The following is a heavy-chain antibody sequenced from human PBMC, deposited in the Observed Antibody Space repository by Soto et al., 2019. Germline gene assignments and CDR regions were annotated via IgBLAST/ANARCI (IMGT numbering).Heavy chain of an antibody. Sequence: QVQLQESGPGLVKPSQTLSLTCTVSGGSISSGGYYWSWIRQHPGKGLEWIGDIYYSGSTYYNPSLKTRVTISVDTSKKQFSLKLSSVTAADTAVYYCARANYIVVVPAATAHWFDPWGEGTLVTVSS. D-gene: IGHD2-2*01. CDR2: IYYSGST. CDR1: GGSISSGGYY. CDR3: ARANYIVVVPAATAHWFDP. J-gene: IGHJ5*02. V-gene: IGHV4-31*03.